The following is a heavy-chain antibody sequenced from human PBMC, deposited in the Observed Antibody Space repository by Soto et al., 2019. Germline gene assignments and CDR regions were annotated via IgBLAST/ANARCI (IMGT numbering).Heavy chain of an antibody. V-gene: IGHV3-30*18. D-gene: IGHD2-21*02. CDR1: GFTLSSYG. CDR3: AKDMVAFCGGDCHPFDY. CDR2: ISYDGSNK. Sequence: GGSLRLSCAASGFTLSSYGMHWVRQAPGKGLEWVAVISYDGSNKYYADSVKGRFTISRDNSKNTLFLQMSSLRADDTAVYYCAKDMVAFCGGDCHPFDYWGQGTLVTVSS. J-gene: IGHJ4*02.